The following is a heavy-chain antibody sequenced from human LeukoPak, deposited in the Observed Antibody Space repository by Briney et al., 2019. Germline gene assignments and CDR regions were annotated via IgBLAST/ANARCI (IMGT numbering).Heavy chain of an antibody. CDR2: ISDNGGST. CDR3: ATQNFDY. J-gene: IGHJ4*02. CDR1: GFTLSNYA. Sequence: GGSLRLSCAASGFTLSNYAMSWVRQAPGKGLEWVSTISDNGGSTYYADSVKRRFTLSRDNSKSTLSLQMNSLRDDDTALYYCATQNFDYWGPGTLVTVSS. V-gene: IGHV3-23*01.